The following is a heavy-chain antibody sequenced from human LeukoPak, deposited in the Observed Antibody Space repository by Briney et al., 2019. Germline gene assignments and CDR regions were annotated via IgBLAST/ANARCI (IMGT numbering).Heavy chain of an antibody. CDR3: ARSEAAAGPLTFDV. CDR2: IYYSGNT. J-gene: IGHJ3*01. D-gene: IGHD6-25*01. Sequence: SQTLSLTCTASSGSITSGDYYWSWVRQPPGKGLEWIGYIYYSGNTYYNPSLTSRVTMSIDTSENHFSLKLTSVTAADTALYYCARSEAAAGPLTFDVWGPGTMVIVSA. V-gene: IGHV4-30-4*01. CDR1: SGSITSGDYY.